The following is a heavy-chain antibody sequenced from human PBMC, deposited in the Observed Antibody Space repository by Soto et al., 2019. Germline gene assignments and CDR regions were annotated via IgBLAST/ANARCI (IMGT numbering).Heavy chain of an antibody. CDR2: IIPIFGTV. CDR3: AKGAVAGTPPSYYYYGMDV. V-gene: IGHV1-69*12. J-gene: IGHJ6*02. D-gene: IGHD6-19*01. Sequence: QVQLLQSGAEVKKPGSSVRVSCEASGGTFRTYAISWVRQAPGQGLEWMGEIIPIFGTVNYGQKFQGTVTHTADDSKTTCHRELRSLRSEVTAVYYCAKGAVAGTPPSYYYYGMDVWGQGTTVTVSS. CDR1: GGTFRTYA.